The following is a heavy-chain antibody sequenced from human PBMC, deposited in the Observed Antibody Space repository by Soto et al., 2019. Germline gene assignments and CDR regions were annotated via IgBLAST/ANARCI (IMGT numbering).Heavy chain of an antibody. D-gene: IGHD2-2*01. CDR2: IIPIFGTA. CDR3: ARDISSTGPWYFDY. Sequence: GASVKVSCKASGGTFSSYAISWVRQAPGQGLEWMGGIIPIFGTANYAQKFQGRVTITADESTSTAYMELSSLRSEDTAVYYCARDISSTGPWYFDYWGQGTLVTVSS. CDR1: GGTFSSYA. J-gene: IGHJ4*02. V-gene: IGHV1-69*13.